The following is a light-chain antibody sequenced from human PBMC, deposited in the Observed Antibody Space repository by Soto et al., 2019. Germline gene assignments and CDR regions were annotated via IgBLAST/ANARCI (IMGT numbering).Light chain of an antibody. CDR1: SSDVGAYNY. CDR3: SSYTRSSTLV. J-gene: IGLJ3*02. V-gene: IGLV2-14*03. CDR2: DVA. Sequence: QSALTQPASVSGSPGQSITISCTGTSSDVGAYNYVSWYQKHPGKAPKLMIYDVASRPSGVSSRFSGSKSDNTASLTISGLQTDDEADYYCSSYTRSSTLVFGGGTKVTVL.